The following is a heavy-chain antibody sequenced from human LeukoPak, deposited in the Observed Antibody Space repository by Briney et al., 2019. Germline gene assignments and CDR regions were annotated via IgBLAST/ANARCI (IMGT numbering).Heavy chain of an antibody. J-gene: IGHJ4*02. CDR3: ARGLLGYYFDY. V-gene: IGHV1-46*01. D-gene: IGHD2-21*01. CDR1: GYTFTSYY. CDR2: INPSGGST. Sequence: ASVTVSCKAPGYTFTSYYMHWVRQATGQGLEWMGIINPSGGSTSYAQKFQGRVTMTRDTSTSTVYMELSSLRSEDTAVYYCARGLLGYYFDYWGQGTLVTVSS.